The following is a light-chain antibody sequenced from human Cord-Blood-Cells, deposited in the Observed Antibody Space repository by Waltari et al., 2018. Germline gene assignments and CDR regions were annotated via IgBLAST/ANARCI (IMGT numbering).Light chain of an antibody. CDR1: QGISSY. Sequence: VIWMTQSPSLLSASTGDRVTISCRTSQGISSYLAWYQQKPGKAPELLIYAASTLQSGVPSRFSGSGSGTDFTLTISCLQSEDFATYYCQQYYSFPRTFGGGTKVEIK. CDR2: AAS. CDR3: QQYYSFPRT. V-gene: IGKV1D-8*01. J-gene: IGKJ4*01.